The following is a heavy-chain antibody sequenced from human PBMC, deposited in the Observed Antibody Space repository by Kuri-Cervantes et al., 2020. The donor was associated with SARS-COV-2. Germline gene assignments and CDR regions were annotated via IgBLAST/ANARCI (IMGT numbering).Heavy chain of an antibody. J-gene: IGHJ4*02. CDR1: GFTFSGHW. D-gene: IGHD1-1*01. CDR2: INPDGSYT. V-gene: IGHV3-74*01. CDR3: VRDGDHWNFDY. Sequence: GGSLRLSCAASGFTFSGHWIHWAHQAPGKGLVWVSRINPDGSYTNNADSVKGRFTLSRDNAKNMLFLQMNSLRAEDTAVYYCVRDGDHWNFDYWGQGTLVTVSS.